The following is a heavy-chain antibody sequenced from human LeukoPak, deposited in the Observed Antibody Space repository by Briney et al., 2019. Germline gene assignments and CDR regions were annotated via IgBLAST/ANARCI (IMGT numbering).Heavy chain of an antibody. CDR1: GGTFSSYA. CDR2: IIPIFGTA. Sequence: AASVKVSCKASGGTFSSYAISWVRQAPGLGLEWMGGIIPIFGTANYAQKFQGRVTITADESTSTAYMELSSLRSEDTAVYYCARVLPRYSGSYYPLDYWGQGTLVTVSS. CDR3: ARVLPRYSGSYYPLDY. J-gene: IGHJ4*02. V-gene: IGHV1-69*13. D-gene: IGHD1-26*01.